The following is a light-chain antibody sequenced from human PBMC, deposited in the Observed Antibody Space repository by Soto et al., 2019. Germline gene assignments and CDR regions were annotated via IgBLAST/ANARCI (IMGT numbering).Light chain of an antibody. CDR2: DVS. V-gene: IGLV2-14*03. Sequence: QSALTQPASVSGSPGQSITISCTGTSSDVGGYNYVSWYQHHPGKAPKLMIYDVSNRPSGVSNRFSGSKSGNTASLTISGLQPEDEADYYCGSYTTSNTPQIVFGTGTKVTVL. CDR1: SSDVGGYNY. CDR3: GSYTTSNTPQIV. J-gene: IGLJ1*01.